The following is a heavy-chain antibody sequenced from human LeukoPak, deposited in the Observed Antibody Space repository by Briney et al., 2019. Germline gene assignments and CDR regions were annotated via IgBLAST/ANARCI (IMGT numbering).Heavy chain of an antibody. V-gene: IGHV1-2*04. CDR1: GYTFTGYY. J-gene: IGHJ5*02. Sequence: ASVKVSCKASGYTFTGYYMHWVRQAPGQGLEWMGWINPNSGGTNYAQKFQGWVTMTRDTSISTAYMELSRLRSDGTAVYYCARGGTSYYYDSSGSGWFDPWGQGTLVTVSS. D-gene: IGHD3-22*01. CDR2: INPNSGGT. CDR3: ARGGTSYYYDSSGSGWFDP.